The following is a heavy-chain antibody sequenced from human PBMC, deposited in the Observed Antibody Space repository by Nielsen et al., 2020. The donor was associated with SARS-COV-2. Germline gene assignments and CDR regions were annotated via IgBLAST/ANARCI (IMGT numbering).Heavy chain of an antibody. D-gene: IGHD3/OR15-3a*01. J-gene: IGHJ6*02. V-gene: IGHV1-2*06. Sequence: ASVKVSCKASGYTFTDYYIHWVRQAPGQGLEWMGRINPNSGATNYAQKFQGRVTMTRDTSISTAYMEVTRLRSDDTAVYYCARARATIFGLVMSYGMDVWGQGTTVAVSS. CDR1: GYTFTDYY. CDR2: INPNSGAT. CDR3: ARARATIFGLVMSYGMDV.